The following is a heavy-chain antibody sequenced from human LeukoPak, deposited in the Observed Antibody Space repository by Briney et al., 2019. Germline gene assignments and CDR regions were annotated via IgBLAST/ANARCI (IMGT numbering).Heavy chain of an antibody. Sequence: PGGSLRLSCAASGFTFSDYYMSWIRQAPGKGREWVSYISSSSCYTIYADSVKGRFTISRDYAKNSLYPQMNRLRPEDSAVLFGAKADKVATSLEYWGQGTLVTVSS. J-gene: IGHJ4*02. CDR1: GFTFSDYY. D-gene: IGHD5-12*01. CDR3: AKADKVATSLEY. V-gene: IGHV3-11*06. CDR2: ISSSSCYT.